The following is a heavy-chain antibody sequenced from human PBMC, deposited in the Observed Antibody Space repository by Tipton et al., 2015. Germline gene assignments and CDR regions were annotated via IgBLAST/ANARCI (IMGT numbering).Heavy chain of an antibody. V-gene: IGHV5-51*01. Sequence: QSGPEVKKPGESLKISCKGSGFSFTTYWIGWVRQMPGKGLEWMGIIYPGDSETTYSPSFQGQVTISVDKSISTAYLQWSSLKASDTAMYYCARRNYYDSPMPDYWGQGTLVTVSS. CDR1: GFSFTTYW. J-gene: IGHJ4*02. CDR2: IYPGDSET. CDR3: ARRNYYDSPMPDY. D-gene: IGHD3-22*01.